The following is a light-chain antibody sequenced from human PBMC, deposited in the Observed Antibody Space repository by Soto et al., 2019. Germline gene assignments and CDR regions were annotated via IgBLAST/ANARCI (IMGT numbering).Light chain of an antibody. CDR1: SGHSSYI. J-gene: IGLJ3*02. Sequence: QSVLTQSSSASASLGSSVKLTCTLSSGHSSYIIAWHHQQPGKAPRYLMKLEGSGSYNKGSGVPDRFSGSSSGADRYLTISNLQFEDEADYYCETWNSNTLVFGGGTKVTVL. CDR2: LEGSGSY. CDR3: ETWNSNTLV. V-gene: IGLV4-60*02.